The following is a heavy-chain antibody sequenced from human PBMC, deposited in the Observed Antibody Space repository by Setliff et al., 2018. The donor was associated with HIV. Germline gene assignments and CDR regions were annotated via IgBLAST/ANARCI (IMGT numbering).Heavy chain of an antibody. CDR3: ARRRPPPSGMYSSYYMDV. CDR1: GGSIRSHY. J-gene: IGHJ6*03. D-gene: IGHD1-26*01. V-gene: IGHV4-59*08. Sequence: PSETLSLTCTVSGGSIRSHYWSWIREPPGKGLEWIGYIYYSGSTNYNPSLKSRVTISVDTSKNHFSLNLNSVTAADTAIYYCARRRPPPSGMYSSYYMDVWGKGTAVTVSS. CDR2: IYYSGST.